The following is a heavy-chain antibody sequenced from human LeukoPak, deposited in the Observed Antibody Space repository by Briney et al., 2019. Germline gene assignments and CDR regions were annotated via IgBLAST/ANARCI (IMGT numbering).Heavy chain of an antibody. V-gene: IGHV1-69*04. CDR2: IIPILGIA. CDR3: VREFSGGYFDY. D-gene: IGHD3-16*01. CDR1: GGTFSSYA. Sequence: SVKVSCKASGGTFSSYAISWVRQAPGQGLEWMGRIIPILGIANYAQKFQGRVTITADKSTSTAYMELSSLRSEDTAVYYCVREFSGGYFDYWGQGTLVTVSS. J-gene: IGHJ4*02.